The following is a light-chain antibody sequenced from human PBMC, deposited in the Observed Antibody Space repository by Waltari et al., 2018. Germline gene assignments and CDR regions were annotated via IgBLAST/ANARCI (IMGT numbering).Light chain of an antibody. CDR3: QQYFAWPPVHT. J-gene: IGKJ2*01. Sequence: EIVLTQSPVTLSLSPGERATLSCRASQSVSRYLAWYQQKPGQAPRLLIYDTFSRASGIPARFSGSGSGTDFTLTISSLEPEDFAVYYCQQYFAWPPVHTFGQGTTLEIK. CDR2: DTF. CDR1: QSVSRY. V-gene: IGKV3-11*01.